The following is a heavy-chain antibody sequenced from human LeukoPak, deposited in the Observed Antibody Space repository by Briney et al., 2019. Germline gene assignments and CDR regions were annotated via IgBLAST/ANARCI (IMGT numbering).Heavy chain of an antibody. CDR2: TVSEIDGGST. Sequence: GGSLRLSCAASGFTFNYAWMSWVRQVPGKGLEWVGQTVSEIDGGSTDYAAPVKGRFTISRDDSKSTLYLQMNSLKIEDTAVYYCTTDEDWNYARKDVWGQGATVIVSS. CDR3: TTDEDWNYARKDV. CDR1: GFTFNYAW. J-gene: IGHJ6*02. V-gene: IGHV3-15*04. D-gene: IGHD1-7*01.